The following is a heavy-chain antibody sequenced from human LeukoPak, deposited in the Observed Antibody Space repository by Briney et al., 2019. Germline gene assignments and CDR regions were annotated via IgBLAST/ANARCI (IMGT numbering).Heavy chain of an antibody. CDR3: AEGAGYYYDSSGYRDY. V-gene: IGHV3-23*01. J-gene: IGHJ4*02. D-gene: IGHD3-22*01. Sequence: GGSLRLSCAASGFTFSSYAMSWVRQVPGKGLEWVSAISGSGGSTYYADSVKGRFTISRDNSKNTLYLQMNSLRAEDTAVYYCAEGAGYYYDSSGYRDYWGQGTLVTVSS. CDR2: ISGSGGST. CDR1: GFTFSSYA.